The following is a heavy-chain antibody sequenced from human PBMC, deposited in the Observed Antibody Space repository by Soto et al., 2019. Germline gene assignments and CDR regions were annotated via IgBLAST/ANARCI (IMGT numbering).Heavy chain of an antibody. V-gene: IGHV3-23*01. Sequence: RRLSCAATGFTFSVYAMTWFRQAPGKGLEWVSAVTANGGSTYSADSVKGRFTISRDNSKNTLFLQMNSLRAEDTAVYYCASLGVGDWANYYYYYGMDVWGQGTTVTVSS. CDR1: GFTFSVYA. CDR3: ASLGVGDWANYYYYYGMDV. J-gene: IGHJ6*02. D-gene: IGHD2-21*02. CDR2: VTANGGST.